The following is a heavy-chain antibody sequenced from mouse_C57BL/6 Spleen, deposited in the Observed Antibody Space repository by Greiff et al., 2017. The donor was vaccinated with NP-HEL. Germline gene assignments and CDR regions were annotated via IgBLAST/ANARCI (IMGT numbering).Heavy chain of an antibody. CDR2: IWSDGST. CDR3: ARHQAGTRDYAMDY. J-gene: IGHJ4*01. V-gene: IGHV2-6-1*01. D-gene: IGHD3-2*02. Sequence: VKLMESGPGLVAPSQSLSITCTVSGFSLTSYGVHWVRQPPGKGLEWLVVIWSDGSTTYNSALKSRLSISKDNSKSQVFLKMNSLQTDDTAMYYCARHQAGTRDYAMDYWGQGTSVTVSS. CDR1: GFSLTSYG.